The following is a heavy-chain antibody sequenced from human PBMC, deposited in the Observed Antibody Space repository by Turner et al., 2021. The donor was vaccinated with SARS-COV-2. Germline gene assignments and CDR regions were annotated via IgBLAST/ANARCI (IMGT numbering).Heavy chain of an antibody. Sequence: QVQLQESGPGLVTPSQTLSLICTVSGGSVSSGDYYWSWIRQSPRKGLEWIGYIYNSGTTSYNPSLKSRVTISVDTSKNQFSLRLNSVTAADTAIYYCARDESAYCGGDCYSWFDPWGQGILVTVSS. D-gene: IGHD2-21*02. CDR1: GGSVSSGDYY. CDR3: ARDESAYCGGDCYSWFDP. V-gene: IGHV4-30-4*01. CDR2: IYNSGTT. J-gene: IGHJ5*02.